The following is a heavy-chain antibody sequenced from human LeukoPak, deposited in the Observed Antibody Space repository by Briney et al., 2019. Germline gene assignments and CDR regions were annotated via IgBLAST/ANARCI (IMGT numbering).Heavy chain of an antibody. Sequence: GGSLRLSCAASGFTFTTYWMSWVRQAPGKGLEWVANIKQDGSEKYYVDSVKGRFTISRDNAKSSLYLQMNSLRAEDTAVYYCARESRYYYDSSGYTYYFDYWGQGTLVTVSS. V-gene: IGHV3-7*01. CDR3: ARESRYYYDSSGYTYYFDY. CDR2: IKQDGSEK. J-gene: IGHJ4*02. D-gene: IGHD3-22*01. CDR1: GFTFTTYW.